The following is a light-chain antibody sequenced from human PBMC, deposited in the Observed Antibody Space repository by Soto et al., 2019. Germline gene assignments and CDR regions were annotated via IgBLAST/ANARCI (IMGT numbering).Light chain of an antibody. J-gene: IGLJ1*01. Sequence: QSVLTQPASVSGSPGPSITISCTGTSSDVGGYNYVSWYQQHPGKAPKLLIYEVSNRPSGVSNRFSGSKSGNTASLTISGLQAEDEADYYCSSYTSSSPYVFGTGTKVTVL. V-gene: IGLV2-14*01. CDR1: SSDVGGYNY. CDR2: EVS. CDR3: SSYTSSSPYV.